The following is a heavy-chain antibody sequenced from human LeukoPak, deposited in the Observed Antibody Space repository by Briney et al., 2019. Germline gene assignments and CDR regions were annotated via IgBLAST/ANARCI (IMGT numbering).Heavy chain of an antibody. CDR3: ARAAPYYYDSSGYYSDAFDI. V-gene: IGHV4-59*01. D-gene: IGHD3-22*01. J-gene: IGHJ3*02. CDR2: IYYSGST. CDR1: GGSISSYY. Sequence: SETLSLTCTVSGGSISSYYWSWIRQPPGKGLEWIGSIYYSGSTNYNPSLKSRVTISVDTSKNQFSLKLSSVTAADTAVYYCARAAPYYYDSSGYYSDAFDIWGQGTMVTVSS.